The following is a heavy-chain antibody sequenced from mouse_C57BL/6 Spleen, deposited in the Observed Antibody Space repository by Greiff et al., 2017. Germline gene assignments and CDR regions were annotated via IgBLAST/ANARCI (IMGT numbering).Heavy chain of an antibody. CDR1: GFTFSDYG. D-gene: IGHD6-2*01. V-gene: IGHV5-17*01. CDR2: ISSGSSTI. J-gene: IGHJ4*01. CDR3: ARQDSLYAMDY. Sequence: EVQLQESGGGLVKPGGSLKLSCAASGFTFSDYGMHWVRQAPEKGLEWVAYISSGSSTIYYADTVKGRFTISRDNAKNTLFLQMTSLRSEDTAMYYCARQDSLYAMDYWGQGTSVTVSS.